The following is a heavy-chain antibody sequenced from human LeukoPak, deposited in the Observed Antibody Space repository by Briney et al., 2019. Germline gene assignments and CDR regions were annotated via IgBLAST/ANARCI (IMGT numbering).Heavy chain of an antibody. D-gene: IGHD1-1*01. CDR1: GCPGISHY. V-gene: IGHV4-59*02. Sequence: SETLSLTCSVSGCPGISHYWSWIRQAPGKVLVWIGYTSNSGTTDDKPSLRSLVTISINTSKNQFSLKLSSVTAAESAVYYCVRDALEGYYSYYYMDVWGRGNTVTVSS. CDR2: TSNSGTT. J-gene: IGHJ6*03. CDR3: VRDALEGYYSYYYMDV.